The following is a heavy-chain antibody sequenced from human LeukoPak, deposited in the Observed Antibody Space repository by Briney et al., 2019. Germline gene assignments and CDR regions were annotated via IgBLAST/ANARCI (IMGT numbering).Heavy chain of an antibody. CDR1: GASISSYY. Sequence: SETLSLTCTVSGASISSYYWSWIRQPPGKGLEWIGYIYYSGSTNYNPSLKSRVTISVDTSKNQFSLKLSSVTAADTAVYYCARVGFSSKIVTWYFDLWGRGTLVTASS. J-gene: IGHJ2*01. CDR3: ARVGFSSKIVTWYFDL. CDR2: IYYSGST. D-gene: IGHD6-6*01. V-gene: IGHV4-59*01.